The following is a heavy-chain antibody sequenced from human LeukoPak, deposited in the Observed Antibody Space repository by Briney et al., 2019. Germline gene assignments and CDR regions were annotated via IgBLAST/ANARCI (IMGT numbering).Heavy chain of an antibody. Sequence: PGGPLRLSCAASGFTFSSYSMNWVRQAPGKGLEWVSYISSSSSTIYYADSVKGRFTISRDNAKNSLYLQMNSLRAEDTAVYYCARDVIRVATPFVYWGQGTLVTVSS. D-gene: IGHD5-12*01. CDR3: ARDVIRVATPFVY. CDR1: GFTFSSYS. J-gene: IGHJ4*02. CDR2: ISSSSSTI. V-gene: IGHV3-48*01.